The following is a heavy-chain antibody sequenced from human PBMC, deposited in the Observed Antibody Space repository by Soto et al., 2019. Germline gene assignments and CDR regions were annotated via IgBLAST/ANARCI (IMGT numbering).Heavy chain of an antibody. CDR1: GYTFTSYA. CDR3: ARGVAGPLHWFDP. V-gene: IGHV1-3*01. D-gene: IGHD6-19*01. Sequence: QVQLVQSGAEVKKPGASVKVSCKASGYTFTSYAMHWVRQAPGQRLEWMGWINAGNGNTKYSQKLQGRVTITRDTSASTAYMELSSLRSEDTAAYYCARGVAGPLHWFDPWGQGTLVTVSS. CDR2: INAGNGNT. J-gene: IGHJ5*02.